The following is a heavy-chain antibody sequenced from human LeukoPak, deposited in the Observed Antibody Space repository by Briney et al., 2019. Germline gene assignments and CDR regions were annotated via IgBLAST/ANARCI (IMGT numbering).Heavy chain of an antibody. J-gene: IGHJ4*02. V-gene: IGHV1-69*13. CDR1: GGTFSSYA. CDR3: ASSGWYGGYYFDY. CDR2: IIPIFGTA. Sequence: ASVKVSCKASGGTFSSYAISWVRQAPGQGLEWMGGIIPIFGTANYARKFQGRVTITADESTSTAYMELSSLRSEDTAVYYCASSGWYGGYYFDYWGQGTLVTVSS. D-gene: IGHD6-19*01.